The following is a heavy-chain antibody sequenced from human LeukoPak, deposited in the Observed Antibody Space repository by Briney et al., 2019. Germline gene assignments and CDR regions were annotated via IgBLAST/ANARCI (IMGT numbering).Heavy chain of an antibody. V-gene: IGHV4-59*08. CDR2: IYYSGST. CDR3: ARHGGYSGYAWDY. J-gene: IGHJ4*02. Sequence: PSETLSLTCTVSGGSISSYYWSWIRQPPGKGLEWIGYIYYSGSTNYNPSLKSRVTISVDTSKNQFSLKLSSVTAADTAIYYCARHGGYSGYAWDYWGQGTLVTVSS. D-gene: IGHD5-12*01. CDR1: GGSISSYY.